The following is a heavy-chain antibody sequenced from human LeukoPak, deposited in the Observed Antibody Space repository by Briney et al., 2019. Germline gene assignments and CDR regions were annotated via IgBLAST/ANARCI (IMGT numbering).Heavy chain of an antibody. CDR2: ISGGGDKT. CDR1: GFTFSSFA. J-gene: IGHJ5*02. Sequence: PGGSLRLSCAASGFTFSSFAMSWVRQAPGKGLEWVSAISGGGDKTYYAGSVKGRFTISRDNSKNTLFVQMNSLRAEDTAAYYCVKCSLAAADTAWFDPWGQGTLVTVSS. V-gene: IGHV3-23*01. D-gene: IGHD6-13*01. CDR3: VKCSLAAADTAWFDP.